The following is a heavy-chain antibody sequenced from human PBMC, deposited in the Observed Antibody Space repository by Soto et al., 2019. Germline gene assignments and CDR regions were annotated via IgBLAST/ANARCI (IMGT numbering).Heavy chain of an antibody. Sequence: EVQLVESGGGLVQPGMSLRLSCAASGFTFDDYAMHWVRQAPGKGLEWVSGISWNSDKIDYADSVRGRFTISRDNAKHSLYLQMNRLRAEDTALYYCTKEGGSAGGWFDPWGQGTLVTVSS. CDR3: TKEGGSAGGWFDP. V-gene: IGHV3-9*01. CDR2: ISWNSDKI. J-gene: IGHJ5*02. D-gene: IGHD3-10*01. CDR1: GFTFDDYA.